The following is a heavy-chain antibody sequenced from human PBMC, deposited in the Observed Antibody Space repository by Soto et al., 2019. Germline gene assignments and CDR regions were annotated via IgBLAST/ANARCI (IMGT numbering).Heavy chain of an antibody. V-gene: IGHV1-8*01. CDR3: AYGVATIYLSAFDI. CDR2: MNPNSGNT. D-gene: IGHD5-12*01. Sequence: QVQLVQSGAEVKKPGASVKVSCKASGYTFTSYDINWVRQATGQGLEWMGWMNPNSGNTGYAQKFQGRVTMTRNTSISIAYMELSSLRSEDTAVYFCAYGVATIYLSAFDIWGQGTMVTVSS. CDR1: GYTFTSYD. J-gene: IGHJ3*02.